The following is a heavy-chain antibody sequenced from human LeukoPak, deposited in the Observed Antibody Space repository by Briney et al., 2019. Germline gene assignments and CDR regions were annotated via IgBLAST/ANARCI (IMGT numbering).Heavy chain of an antibody. CDR2: IYHSGST. CDR3: ARALTLNDAFDI. CDR1: GGSISSSNW. D-gene: IGHD3-16*01. Sequence: SETLSLTCAVSGGSISSSNWWSWVRQPPGKGLEWIGEIYHSGSTNYNPSLKSLVTISVDKSKNQFSLKLSSVTAADTAVYYCARALTLNDAFDIWGQGTMVTVSS. J-gene: IGHJ3*02. V-gene: IGHV4-4*02.